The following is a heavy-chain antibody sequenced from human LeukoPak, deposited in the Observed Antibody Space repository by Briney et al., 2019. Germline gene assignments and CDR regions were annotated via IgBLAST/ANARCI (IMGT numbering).Heavy chain of an antibody. CDR3: AREIVGASDY. V-gene: IGHV3-53*01. CDR2: IYSGGST. Sequence: PGGSLRLSCAASGFTVSSNYMSWVRRAPGKGLEWVSVIYSGGSTYYADSVKGRFTISRDNSKNTLYLQMNSLRAEDTAVYYCAREIVGASDYWGQGTLVTVSS. CDR1: GFTVSSNY. D-gene: IGHD1-26*01. J-gene: IGHJ4*02.